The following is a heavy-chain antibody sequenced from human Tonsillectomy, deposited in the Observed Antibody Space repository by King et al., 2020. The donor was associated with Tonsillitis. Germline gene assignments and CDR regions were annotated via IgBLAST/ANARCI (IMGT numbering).Heavy chain of an antibody. D-gene: IGHD5-12*01. J-gene: IGHJ4*02. CDR1: GYTFTGYY. CDR2: INPKSGGT. CDR3: AHSRGYRGYNTFDY. V-gene: IGHV1-2*02. Sequence: VQLVESGAEVKKPGASVKVSCKASGYTFTGYYVHWVRQAPGQGLEWMGWINPKSGGTHYAQNFLGRVTMTRDTSSGTAYMELSRLRSDDTAVFYSAHSRGYRGYNTFDYWGQGTLVTVSS.